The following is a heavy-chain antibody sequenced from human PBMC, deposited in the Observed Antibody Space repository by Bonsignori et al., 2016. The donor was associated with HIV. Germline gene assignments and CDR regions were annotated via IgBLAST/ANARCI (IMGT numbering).Heavy chain of an antibody. CDR2: LSGHGRTT. CDR1: GFTFSNYA. CDR3: AKGRSSGRFPDIY. Sequence: EVELLESGGGLVQPGGSLRLSCVASGFTFSNYAMTWVRQVPGKGLEWVSALSGHGRTTYYADSVRGRFTISRDNSKNTLFLQMNSLRVEDTAIYYCAKGRSSGRFPDIYWGQGALVTVS. V-gene: IGHV3-23*01. D-gene: IGHD1-26*01. J-gene: IGHJ4*02.